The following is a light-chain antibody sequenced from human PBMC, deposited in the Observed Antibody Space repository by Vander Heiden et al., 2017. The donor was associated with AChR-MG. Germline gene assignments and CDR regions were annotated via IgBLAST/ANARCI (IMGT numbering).Light chain of an antibody. CDR2: DVS. CDR1: SSDVGGYNY. Sequence: QSALTQPASVSGSPGQSITISCTGTSSDVGGYNYVSWYHQHPGNAPKVMIYDVSKRPSGVSNRFSGSKSGNTASLTISGLQAEDEADYYCSSYTSSSAYVFGTGTKVTVL. J-gene: IGLJ1*01. CDR3: SSYTSSSAYV. V-gene: IGLV2-14*01.